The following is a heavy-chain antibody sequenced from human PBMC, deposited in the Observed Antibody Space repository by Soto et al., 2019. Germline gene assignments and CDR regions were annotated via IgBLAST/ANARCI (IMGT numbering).Heavy chain of an antibody. V-gene: IGHV1-69*01. CDR1: GGSFSPVT. Sequence: QVQLVQSGAEVRKPGSSLNVSCGASGGSFSPVTISWVRQGPGQGLEWMGGIIPMSGVVHYAQKFQDRVTISADAPTSTTYLHLSSLKSEDTAVYYCVRLLRHNWDKGALGDWGPGTLVTVSS. CDR2: IIPMSGVV. CDR3: VRLLRHNWDKGALGD. D-gene: IGHD1-20*01. J-gene: IGHJ4*02.